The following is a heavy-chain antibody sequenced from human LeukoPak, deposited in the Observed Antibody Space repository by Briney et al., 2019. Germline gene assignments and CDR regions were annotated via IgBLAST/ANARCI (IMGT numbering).Heavy chain of an antibody. CDR2: ISGSGGST. CDR1: GFTFSSYA. CDR3: AKAGSYSSSSSATRYYYGMDV. Sequence: GGSLRLSCAASGFTFSSYAMSWVRQAPGKGLEWVSAISGSGGSTYYADSVKGRFTISRDNSKNTLYLQMNSLRAEDTAVYYCAKAGSYSSSSSATRYYYGMDVWGQGTTVTVSS. D-gene: IGHD6-6*01. V-gene: IGHV3-23*01. J-gene: IGHJ6*02.